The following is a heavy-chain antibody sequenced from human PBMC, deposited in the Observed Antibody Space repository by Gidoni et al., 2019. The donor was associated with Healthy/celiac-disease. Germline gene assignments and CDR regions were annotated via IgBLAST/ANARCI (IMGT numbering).Heavy chain of an antibody. Sequence: QVQLVESGGGVVQPGRSLRLSCAAYGFTFSSDGMHWVRQAPGKGLEWVAVIWYDGSNKHYADSVKGRFTISRDNSKNTLYLQMNSLRAEDTAVYYCARGGSWDYFDYWGQGTLVTVSS. J-gene: IGHJ4*02. D-gene: IGHD1-26*01. CDR1: GFTFSSDG. CDR2: IWYDGSNK. V-gene: IGHV3-33*01. CDR3: ARGGSWDYFDY.